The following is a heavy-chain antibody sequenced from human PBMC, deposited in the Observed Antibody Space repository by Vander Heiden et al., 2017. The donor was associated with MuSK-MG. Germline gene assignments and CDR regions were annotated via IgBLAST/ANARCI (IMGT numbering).Heavy chain of an antibody. CDR2: ISYDGTQK. D-gene: IGHD1-26*01. CDR1: GFTFSSYA. J-gene: IGHJ3*02. CDR3: ARDRGGSSTWSAFDI. Sequence: QVQLVESGGGVVQPGRSLRLSCAASGFTFSSYAMHWVRQAPGKGLECVADISYDGTQKYYADSVKGRFTISRDYSKNTLYLQMNSLRAEDTAVYYCARDRGGSSTWSAFDIWGQGKTVTVSS. V-gene: IGHV3-30*04.